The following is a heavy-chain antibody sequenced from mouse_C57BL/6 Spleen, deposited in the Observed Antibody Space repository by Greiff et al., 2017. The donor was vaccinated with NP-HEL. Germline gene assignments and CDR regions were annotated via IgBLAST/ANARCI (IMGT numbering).Heavy chain of an antibody. CDR2: IYPRSGNT. J-gene: IGHJ2*01. CDR3: AKSSITTGRYYFDY. V-gene: IGHV1-81*01. D-gene: IGHD1-1*01. Sequence: VQLQQSGAELARPGASVKLSCKASGYTFTSYGISWVKQRTGQGLAWIGEIYPRSGNTYYNEKFTGKATLPAEKSSSTAYMELRSLTSEDSTVYFCAKSSITTGRYYFDYWGQGTTLTVSS. CDR1: GYTFTSYG.